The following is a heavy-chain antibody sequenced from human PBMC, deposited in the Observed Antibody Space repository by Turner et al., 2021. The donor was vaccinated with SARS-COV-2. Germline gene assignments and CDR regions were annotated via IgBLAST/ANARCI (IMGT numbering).Heavy chain of an antibody. D-gene: IGHD2-15*01. V-gene: IGHV3-30*03. CDR2: ISYDGSNK. CDR1: GFPFSIYG. Sequence: QVQLVESGGGVVQPGRSLRLSCAASGFPFSIYGMHWVRQAPGKGLEWVAVISYDGSNKYYADSVKGRFTISRDNSKNTLYLQMNSLRAEDTAVYYCATRIVVVVTATNAVDYWGQGTLVTVSS. J-gene: IGHJ4*02. CDR3: ATRIVVVVTATNAVDY.